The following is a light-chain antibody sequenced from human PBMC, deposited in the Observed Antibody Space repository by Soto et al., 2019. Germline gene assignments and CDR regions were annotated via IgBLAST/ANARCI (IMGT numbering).Light chain of an antibody. Sequence: QSALTQPPSASGSPGQSVTISCTGTSSDVGGNNYVSWYQQHPGKAPKLMIYEVSKRPSGVPDRFSGSKSGNTASLTVSGLQAEDEADYYCSSYAGSNHYVFGTGTKLTVL. V-gene: IGLV2-8*01. J-gene: IGLJ1*01. CDR2: EVS. CDR1: SSDVGGNNY. CDR3: SSYAGSNHYV.